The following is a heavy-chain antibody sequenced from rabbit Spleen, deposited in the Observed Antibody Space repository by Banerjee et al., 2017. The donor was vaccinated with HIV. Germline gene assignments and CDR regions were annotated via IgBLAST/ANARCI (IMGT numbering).Heavy chain of an antibody. CDR1: GFSFSSSYY. Sequence: QSLEESGGDLVKPGASLTLTCTASGFSFSSSYYMCWVRQAPGKGLEWIGCVDVGKSGFTYFASWAKGRFTISRTSSTTVTLRMTSLTAADRATYFCARDLVGVIGWNFYLWGQGTLVTVS. J-gene: IGHJ4*01. V-gene: IGHV1S40*01. D-gene: IGHD1-1*01. CDR2: VDVGKSGFT. CDR3: ARDLVGVIGWNFYL.